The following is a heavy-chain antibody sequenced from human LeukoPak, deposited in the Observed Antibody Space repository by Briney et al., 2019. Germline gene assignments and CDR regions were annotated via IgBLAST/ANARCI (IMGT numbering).Heavy chain of an antibody. Sequence: ASVKVSCKASGGTFSSYAISWVRQAPGQGLEWMGWISTNNGNTNYPQKLQGRVTMTTDTSTSTAYMELRSLRSDDTAVYYCARDLAARGSSGYWGQGTLVTVSS. CDR1: GGTFSSYA. CDR3: ARDLAARGSSGY. D-gene: IGHD6-19*01. J-gene: IGHJ4*02. V-gene: IGHV1-18*01. CDR2: ISTNNGNT.